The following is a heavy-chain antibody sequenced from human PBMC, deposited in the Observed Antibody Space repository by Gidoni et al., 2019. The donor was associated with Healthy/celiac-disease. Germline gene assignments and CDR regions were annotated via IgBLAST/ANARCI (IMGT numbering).Heavy chain of an antibody. CDR1: GGTFISYT. J-gene: IGHJ4*02. Sequence: QVQLVQSGAEVKKPGSSVKVSCKASGGTFISYTIIWVRQAPGQGLEWMGRIIPILGIANYAKKFQGRVTITADKSTSTDYMELSSRRSEDTAVYYCARDVGAVAGTTEFDYWGQGTLVTVSS. CDR3: ARDVGAVAGTTEFDY. CDR2: IIPILGIA. V-gene: IGHV1-69*08. D-gene: IGHD6-19*01.